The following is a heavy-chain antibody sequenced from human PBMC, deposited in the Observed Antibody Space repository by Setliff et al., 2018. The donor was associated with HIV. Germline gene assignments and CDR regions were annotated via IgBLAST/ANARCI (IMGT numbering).Heavy chain of an antibody. CDR3: ARQGRGLIAAVDY. V-gene: IGHV4-38-2*02. CDR1: GSFINSDY. D-gene: IGHD6-13*01. J-gene: IGHJ4*02. Sequence: SETLSLTCTVSGSFINSDYWGWIRQPPGKGLEWIGSIYHSGSTYYNPSLKSRVTISVDTSKNQFSLKLSSVTAADTAVYYCARQGRGLIAAVDYWGQGTLVTVSS. CDR2: IYHSGST.